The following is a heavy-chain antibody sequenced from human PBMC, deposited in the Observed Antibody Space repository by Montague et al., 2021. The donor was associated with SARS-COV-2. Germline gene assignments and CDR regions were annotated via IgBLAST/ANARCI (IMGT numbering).Heavy chain of an antibody. V-gene: IGHV4-61*02. CDR1: GGSVSSGSYY. D-gene: IGHD3-22*01. CDR2: IYTRGSS. CDR3: ARERSADYYDGSGYHSYKYGMDV. J-gene: IGHJ6*02. Sequence: TLSLTCTVSGGSVSSGSYYWSWLRQPAGKGLEWIGRIYTRGSSNYNPSLKSRVTISVDTSKNQFSLKVSSVTAADTAVYYCARERSADYYDGSGYHSYKYGMDVWGQGTTVTVSS.